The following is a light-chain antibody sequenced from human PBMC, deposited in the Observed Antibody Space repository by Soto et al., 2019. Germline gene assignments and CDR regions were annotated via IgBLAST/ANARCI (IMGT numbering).Light chain of an antibody. CDR1: HGIASS. CDR3: QQFNSYPLT. CDR2: AAS. Sequence: DIHLTQSPSFLSASVGDRVTITCRASHGIASSLAWYQQKAGKAPKLLIYAASTLESGVPSRFSGSGSGTEFTLTISSLQPEDGAIYYCQQFNSYPLTFGGGTKVEIK. V-gene: IGKV1-9*01. J-gene: IGKJ4*01.